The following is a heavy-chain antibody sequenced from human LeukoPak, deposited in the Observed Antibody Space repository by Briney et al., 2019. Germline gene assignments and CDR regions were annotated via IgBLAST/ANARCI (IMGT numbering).Heavy chain of an antibody. CDR3: ARDAYYGSGSPQNY. D-gene: IGHD3-10*01. J-gene: IGHJ4*02. Sequence: PGGSLRLSCAASGLTFSTYWMSWVRQAPGKGLEWVANIKQDGSEKHYVDSVKDRFTISRDNTKNLLYLQMNSLRAEDTSVYYCARDAYYGSGSPQNYWGQGTLVTVSS. CDR2: IKQDGSEK. V-gene: IGHV3-7*01. CDR1: GLTFSTYW.